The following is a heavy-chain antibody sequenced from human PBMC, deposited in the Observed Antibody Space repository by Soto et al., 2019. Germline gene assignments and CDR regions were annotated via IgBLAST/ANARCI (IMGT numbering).Heavy chain of an antibody. CDR2: IIPIFSTP. D-gene: IGHD3-16*01. CDR3: ARDKDRQQLCGNYYYAIDV. Sequence: QVQLVQSGAEVKKPGSSVTVSCKASGGTFGNSAISWVRQAPGQGLEWMGGIIPIFSTPDYAQKFQGRVTITADESTSTAYMELTSLRSEDTAVYYCARDKDRQQLCGNYYYAIDVWGQGTTVTVSS. CDR1: GGTFGNSA. J-gene: IGHJ6*02. V-gene: IGHV1-69*12.